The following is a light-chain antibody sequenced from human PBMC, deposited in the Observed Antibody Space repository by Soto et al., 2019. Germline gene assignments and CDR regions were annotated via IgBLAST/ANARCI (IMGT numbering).Light chain of an antibody. CDR3: CSYAGNSEV. V-gene: IGLV2-23*02. J-gene: IGLJ1*01. CDR2: EVT. CDR1: SGDVGGYNL. Sequence: QSALTQPASVSGSPGQTITIPGTGTSGDVGGYNLVSWYQQHPGKAPKLMIYEVTERPSGVSNRFSGSKSGNTASLTISGLQPDDEADYYCCSYAGNSEVFGTGTKVTLL.